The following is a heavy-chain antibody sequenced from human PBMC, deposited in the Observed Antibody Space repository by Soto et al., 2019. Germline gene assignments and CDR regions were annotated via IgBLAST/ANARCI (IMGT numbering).Heavy chain of an antibody. CDR1: GFSLCTRGVG. V-gene: IGHV2-5*02. J-gene: IGHJ4*02. Sequence: SGPTLVNPTHTLTLTCTFSGFSLCTRGVGVGWIRQPPGKSLEWLALIYWDDDKRYSPSLKSRLPITKDTTKNQVVLTMTNIDPVATPIYYCAHGSVLEYSRGYWGQGTLVTVSS. D-gene: IGHD6-6*01. CDR3: AHGSVLEYSRGY. CDR2: IYWDDDK.